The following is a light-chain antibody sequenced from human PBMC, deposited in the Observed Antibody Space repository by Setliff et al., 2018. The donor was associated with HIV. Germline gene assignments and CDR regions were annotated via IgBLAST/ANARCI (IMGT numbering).Light chain of an antibody. CDR3: TSYTNNSTYV. J-gene: IGLJ1*01. V-gene: IGLV2-14*02. Sequence: QSALAQPASVSGSPGQSITISCTGTARDAANYNLVSWYQQHPGKAPKLLIFEVNKRPSGVSNRFSGSKSGTTASLTISGLQTEDEADYYCTSYTNNSTYVFGTGTKVTVL. CDR1: ARDAANYNL. CDR2: EVN.